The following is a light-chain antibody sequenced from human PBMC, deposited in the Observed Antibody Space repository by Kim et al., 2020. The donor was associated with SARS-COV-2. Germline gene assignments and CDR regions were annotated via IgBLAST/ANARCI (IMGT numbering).Light chain of an antibody. CDR2: ANG. V-gene: IGLV1-40*01. CDR3: QSYDNSLGGWV. CDR1: NSNIGGGHD. J-gene: IGLJ3*02. Sequence: QGVTISCTGSNSNIGGGHDVHWYQQLPVTAPKLLIYANGNRPSGVPDRFSGSRSGTSASLAITGLQAEDEADYYCQSYDNSLGGWVFGGGTQLTVL.